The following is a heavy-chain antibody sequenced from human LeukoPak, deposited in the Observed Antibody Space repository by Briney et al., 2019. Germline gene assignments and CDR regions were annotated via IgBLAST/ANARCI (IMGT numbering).Heavy chain of an antibody. CDR2: ISCDGRSK. Sequence: PGGSLRLSCAASGFTFSRYGMHWVRQAPGKGLEWVAVISCDGRSKYYPDSVKGRFTISRDNSKNTLYLQMNSLRAEDTAVCYCVKDWGNCFASGSSYFDYWGQGTPVTVSS. J-gene: IGHJ4*02. CDR3: VKDWGNCFASGSSYFDY. D-gene: IGHD3-10*01. V-gene: IGHV3-30*18. CDR1: GFTFSRYG.